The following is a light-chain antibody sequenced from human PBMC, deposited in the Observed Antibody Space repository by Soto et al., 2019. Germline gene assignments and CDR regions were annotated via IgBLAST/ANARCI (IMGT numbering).Light chain of an antibody. Sequence: ETVMTQSPDTLSVSPGERDTLSCRASQSVDTKLAWYQHKPGQAPRLLIYGASTRATGIPARFSGSGSGTEFTLTISSLQSEDFAVYFCQQYNNWYTYGQGTKLEIK. CDR2: GAS. CDR3: QQYNNWYT. V-gene: IGKV3-15*01. CDR1: QSVDTK. J-gene: IGKJ2*01.